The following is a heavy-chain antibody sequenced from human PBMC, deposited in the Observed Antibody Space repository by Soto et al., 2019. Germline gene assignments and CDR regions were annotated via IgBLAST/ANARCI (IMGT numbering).Heavy chain of an antibody. CDR3: ARHHGPTTSENWFDP. V-gene: IGHV1-18*01. CDR1: GYTFFTYD. J-gene: IGHJ5*02. CDR2: ISTYSGDT. D-gene: IGHD5-12*01. Sequence: QVHLVQSGVEAKTPGASVKVACQASGYTFFTYDISWVRQAPGQGLEWMGWISTYSGDTKYAQKFQGRVTMTTDTATTTAYLELTSVRADDTSVYYCARHHGPTTSENWFDPWGQGTLVTVSS.